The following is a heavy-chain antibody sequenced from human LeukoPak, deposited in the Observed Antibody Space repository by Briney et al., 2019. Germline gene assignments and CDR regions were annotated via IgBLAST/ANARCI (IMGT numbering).Heavy chain of an antibody. D-gene: IGHD2-21*02. J-gene: IGHJ4*02. CDR2: INHSGST. CDR1: GGSFSGYY. CDR3: ARRLCGGDCYSTFSY. V-gene: IGHV4-34*01. Sequence: SETLSLTCAVYGGSFSGYYWSWIRQPPGKGLEWIGEINHSGSTNYNPSLKSRVTISVDTSKNQFSLKPSSVTAADTAVYYCARRLCGGDCYSTFSYWGQGTLVTVSS.